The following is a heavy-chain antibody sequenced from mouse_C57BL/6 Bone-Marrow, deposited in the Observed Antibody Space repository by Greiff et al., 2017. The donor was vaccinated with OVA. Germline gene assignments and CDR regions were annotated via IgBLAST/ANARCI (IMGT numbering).Heavy chain of an antibody. Sequence: EVHLVESGPGLAKPSQTLSLTCSVTGYSITSDYWNWIRKFPGNKLEYMGYISYSGSTYYNPSLKSRISITRDTSKNQYYLQLNSVTTEDTATYYCARYYYGSRFPRYFDVWGTGTTVTVSS. D-gene: IGHD1-1*01. CDR2: ISYSGST. J-gene: IGHJ1*03. CDR1: GYSITSDY. V-gene: IGHV3-8*01. CDR3: ARYYYGSRFPRYFDV.